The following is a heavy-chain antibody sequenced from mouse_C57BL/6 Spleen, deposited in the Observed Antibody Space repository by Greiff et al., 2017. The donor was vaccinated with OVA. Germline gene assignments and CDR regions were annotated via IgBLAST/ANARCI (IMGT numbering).Heavy chain of an antibody. J-gene: IGHJ4*01. CDR3: ARKGVVADAMDY. D-gene: IGHD1-1*01. CDR1: GYTFTDYY. CDR2: INPYNGGT. Sequence: VQLKESGPVLVKPGASVKMSCKASGYTFTDYYMNWVKQSHGKSLEWIGVINPYNGGTSYNQKFKGKATLTVDKSSSTAYMELNSLTSEDSAVYYCARKGVVADAMDYWGQGPSVTVSS. V-gene: IGHV1-19*01.